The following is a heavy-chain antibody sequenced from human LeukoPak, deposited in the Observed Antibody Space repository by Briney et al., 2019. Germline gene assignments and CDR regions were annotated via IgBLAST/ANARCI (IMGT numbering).Heavy chain of an antibody. CDR2: IYYSGST. Sequence: SETLSLTCTVSGGSISSGGYYWSWIRQHPGKGLEWIGYIYYSGSTNYNPSLKSRVTMSVDTSKNQFSLKLSSVTAADTAVYYCARDRVVVVAASSALYGMDVWGQGTTVTVSS. J-gene: IGHJ6*02. CDR3: ARDRVVVVAASSALYGMDV. D-gene: IGHD2-15*01. CDR1: GGSISSGGYY. V-gene: IGHV4-61*08.